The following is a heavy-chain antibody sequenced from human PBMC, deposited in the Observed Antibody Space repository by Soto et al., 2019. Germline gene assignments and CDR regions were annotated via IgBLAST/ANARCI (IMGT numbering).Heavy chain of an antibody. CDR2: IIPILGIA. J-gene: IGHJ5*02. D-gene: IGHD2-2*01. CDR3: ARGYCSSTSCYAGRDWFDP. CDR1: GGTFSSYT. Sequence: GASVKVSCKASGGTFSSYTISWVRQAPGQGLEWMGRIIPILGIANYAQKFQGRVTITADKSTSTAYMELSSLRSEDTAVYYCARGYCSSTSCYAGRDWFDPWGQGTLVTVSS. V-gene: IGHV1-69*02.